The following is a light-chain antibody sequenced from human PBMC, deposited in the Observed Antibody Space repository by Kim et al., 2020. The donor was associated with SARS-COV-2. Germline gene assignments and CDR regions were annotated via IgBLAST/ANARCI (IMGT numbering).Light chain of an antibody. CDR2: EDN. CDR3: QSYDSSNVV. J-gene: IGLJ2*01. Sequence: GKTVTISCTRSSGSIASNYVQWYQQRPGSAPTTVIYEDNQRPSGVPDRFSGSIDSSSNSASLTISGLKTEDVADYYCQSYDSSNVVFGGGTQLTVL. V-gene: IGLV6-57*03. CDR1: SGSIASNY.